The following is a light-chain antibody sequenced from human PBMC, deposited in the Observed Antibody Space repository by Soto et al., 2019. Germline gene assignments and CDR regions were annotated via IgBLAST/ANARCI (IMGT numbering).Light chain of an antibody. CDR3: QSYDSSLSGWV. V-gene: IGLV1-40*01. Sequence: QAVVTQPPSVSGAPGQRVTISCTGSSSNIGAGYDVHWYQQRPGTAPKLLIYGNSNRPSGVPDRFSGSKSGTSASLAITGLQAEDEADYYCQSYDSSLSGWVFGGGTQLTVL. CDR2: GNS. J-gene: IGLJ7*01. CDR1: SSNIGAGYD.